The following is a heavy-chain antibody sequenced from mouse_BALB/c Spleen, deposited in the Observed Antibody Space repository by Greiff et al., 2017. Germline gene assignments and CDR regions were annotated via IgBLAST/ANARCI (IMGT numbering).Heavy chain of an antibody. Sequence: EVQGVESGGGLVKPGGSLKLSCAASGFTFSSYAMSWVRQTPEKRLEWVASISSGGSTYYPDSVKGRFTIARDNARNILYLQMSSLRSEDTAMYYCARGPHYGSSYGYYAMDYWGQGTSVTVSS. D-gene: IGHD1-1*01. V-gene: IGHV5-6-5*01. J-gene: IGHJ4*01. CDR1: GFTFSSYA. CDR2: ISSGGST. CDR3: ARGPHYGSSYGYYAMDY.